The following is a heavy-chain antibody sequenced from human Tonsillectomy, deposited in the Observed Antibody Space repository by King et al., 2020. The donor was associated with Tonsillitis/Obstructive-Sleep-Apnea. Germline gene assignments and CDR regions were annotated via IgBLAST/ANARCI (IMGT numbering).Heavy chain of an antibody. Sequence: QLVQSGAEVKRPGASVKVSCNASGYTFTSFGISWVRQAPGQGLEWMGWISGSNGNTNYGQRLQGRVTMTTDTSTSTAYMELRSLTSDDTAVYYCARSTQRGYCSVTTCSFAFDIWGQGTMVTVSS. CDR1: GYTFTSFG. CDR3: ARSTQRGYCSVTTCSFAFDI. J-gene: IGHJ3*02. D-gene: IGHD2-2*01. CDR2: ISGSNGNT. V-gene: IGHV1-18*01.